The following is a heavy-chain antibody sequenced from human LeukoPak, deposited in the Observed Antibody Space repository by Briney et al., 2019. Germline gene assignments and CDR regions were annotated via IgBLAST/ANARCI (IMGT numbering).Heavy chain of an antibody. J-gene: IGHJ6*03. V-gene: IGHV3-21*01. CDR3: ARDTHCSSTSCQSYYYYMDV. CDR2: ISSSSSYI. D-gene: IGHD2-2*01. CDR1: GFTFSSYS. Sequence: PGGSLRLSCAASGFTFSSYSMNWVRQAPGKGLEWVSSISSSSSYIYYADSVRGRFTISRDNAKNSLYLQMNSLRAEDTAVYYCARDTHCSSTSCQSYYYYMDVWGKGTTVTVSS.